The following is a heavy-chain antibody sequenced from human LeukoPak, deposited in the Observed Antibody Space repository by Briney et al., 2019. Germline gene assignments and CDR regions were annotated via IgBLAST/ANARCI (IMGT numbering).Heavy chain of an antibody. CDR1: GGSISSRSYY. J-gene: IGHJ4*02. Sequence: SSEILSLTCTVSGGSISSRSYYWGWIRQPPGKGLEWIGTIYYSGATYYNPSLKSRITISVDTPKNEFSLKVGSVTVADTAVYYCAREPDYGDYGRSFHYWGQGTLVTVSS. CDR2: IYYSGAT. CDR3: AREPDYGDYGRSFHY. V-gene: IGHV4-39*07. D-gene: IGHD4-17*01.